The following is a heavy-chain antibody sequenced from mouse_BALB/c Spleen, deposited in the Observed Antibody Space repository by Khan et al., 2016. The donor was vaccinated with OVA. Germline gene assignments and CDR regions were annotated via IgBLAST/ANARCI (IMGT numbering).Heavy chain of an antibody. CDR1: GYTFTSYW. J-gene: IGHJ2*01. Sequence: QVQLKQSGAELANPGASVKMSCKASGYTFTSYWMHWVKQRPGQGLEWIGYINPSSGYTEYNQNFRDKATLTADKSSSTAYMQLSSLTSEDSAVYYCARDRMDYWGKGTTLTVSS. CDR3: ARDRMDY. V-gene: IGHV1-7*01. CDR2: INPSSGYT.